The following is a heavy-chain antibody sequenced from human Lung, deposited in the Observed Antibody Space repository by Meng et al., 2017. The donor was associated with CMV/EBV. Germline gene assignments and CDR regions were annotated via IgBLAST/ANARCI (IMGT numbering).Heavy chain of an antibody. CDR1: GFIVSRDS. V-gene: IGHV3-53*01. CDR2: VSSGGST. CDR3: VREGYESSGHHPGY. D-gene: IGHD3-22*01. J-gene: IGHJ4*02. Sequence: CAASGFIVSRDSMSWAREAAGKGLGCVSLVSSGGSTYYADSVKGRFTISRDNSKNTLYPQMNSLRAEDTAVYYCVREGYESSGHHPGYWGQGTLVTVSS.